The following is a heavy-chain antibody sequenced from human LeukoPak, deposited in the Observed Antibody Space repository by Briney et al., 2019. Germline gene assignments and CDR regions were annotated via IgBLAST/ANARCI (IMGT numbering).Heavy chain of an antibody. V-gene: IGHV4-4*02. Sequence: SETLSLTCAVSGGSISSSNWWSWVRQPPGKGLEWIGEIYHSGSTNYNPSLKSRVTISVDKSKNQFSLKLSSVTAADTAVYYCARWNVVVPAASHDAFDIWSQGTMVTVSS. D-gene: IGHD2-2*01. CDR3: ARWNVVVPAASHDAFDI. J-gene: IGHJ3*02. CDR1: GGSISSSNW. CDR2: IYHSGST.